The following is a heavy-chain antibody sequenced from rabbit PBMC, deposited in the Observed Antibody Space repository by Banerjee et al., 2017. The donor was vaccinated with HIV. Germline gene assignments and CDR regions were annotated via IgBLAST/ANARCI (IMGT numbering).Heavy chain of an antibody. CDR3: ARDLAGVIGWNFDL. V-gene: IGHV1S40*01. CDR1: GFSFSSTYY. J-gene: IGHJ4*01. D-gene: IGHD4-1*01. CDR2: IYPGSSGST. Sequence: QSLEESGGDLVKPGASLTLTCTASGFSFSSTYYMCWVRQAPGKGLEWIACIYPGSSGSTYYASWAKGRFTISKTSSTTVTLQMTSLTAADTATYFCARDLAGVIGWNFDLWGPGTLVTVS.